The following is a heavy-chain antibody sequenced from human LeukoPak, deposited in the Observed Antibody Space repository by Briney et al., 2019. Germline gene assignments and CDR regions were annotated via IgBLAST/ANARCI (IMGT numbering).Heavy chain of an antibody. V-gene: IGHV1-46*01. J-gene: IGHJ4*02. CDR1: GYTFTSYY. CDR2: INPSGGST. Sequence: GASVKVSCKASGYTFTSYYMHWVRQAPGQGLEWMGIINPSGGSTSYAQKFQGRVTMTRDTSISTAYMELSRLRSDDTAVYYCARDRPGYSGSSTFDYWGQGTLVTVSS. D-gene: IGHD1-26*01. CDR3: ARDRPGYSGSSTFDY.